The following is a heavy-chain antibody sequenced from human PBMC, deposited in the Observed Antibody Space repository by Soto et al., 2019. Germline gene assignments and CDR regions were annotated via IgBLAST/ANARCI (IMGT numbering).Heavy chain of an antibody. Sequence: SQTQPLTCTVSGGSISSGGYTRSWIRQSPDKGLEWIGHIYNGGSTYNNPSLNSRLTISVDTSKNQFSLNLNSVSVADTAVYYCARGPAGDKVNFWGQGTLVTVS. D-gene: IGHD7-27*01. CDR3: ARGPAGDKVNF. V-gene: IGHV4-30-4*01. J-gene: IGHJ4*02. CDR2: IYNGGST. CDR1: GGSISSGGYT.